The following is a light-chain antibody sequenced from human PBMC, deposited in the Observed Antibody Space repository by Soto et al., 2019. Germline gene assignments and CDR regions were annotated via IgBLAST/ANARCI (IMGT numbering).Light chain of an antibody. J-gene: IGLJ1*01. CDR2: DNH. V-gene: IGLV1-51*01. CDR3: GAWDNNLSPWV. CDR1: ASNIWSNS. Sequence: CVLTDPPSVSAAPGQKVTISCSEIASNIWSNSLSWYRQFPGSSPMLVIYDNHKRPSGISARFSASKSDTSATLVITGLRTGDEADYYCGAWDNNLSPWVFGSGTKFTVL.